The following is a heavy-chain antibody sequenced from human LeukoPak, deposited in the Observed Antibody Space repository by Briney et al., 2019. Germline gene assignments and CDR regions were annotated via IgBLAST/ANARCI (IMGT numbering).Heavy chain of an antibody. CDR2: MNPDSGNT. Sequence: ASVKVSCKASGYSFTSYDINWVRQATGQGLEWMGWMNPDSGNTGYGQKFQGRVTMTRNTSTSTAYMELSGLTSEDTAVYYCARCGIVIVPAAISDWGQGTLVTVSS. J-gene: IGHJ4*02. CDR1: GYSFTSYD. V-gene: IGHV1-8*01. D-gene: IGHD2-2*01. CDR3: ARCGIVIVPAAISD.